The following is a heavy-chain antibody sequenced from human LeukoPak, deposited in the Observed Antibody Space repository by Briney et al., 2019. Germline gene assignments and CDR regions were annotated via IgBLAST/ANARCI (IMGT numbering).Heavy chain of an antibody. CDR2: IYYSGNT. Sequence: SETLSLTCSVSGDSITATSYYWAWIRPPPGKELEWIGSIYYSGNTNYDPSLQSRVTISVDTSKNQFSLSLSSVTAADTAVYYCARQIRYTYDPNWFHPWGQGTLVTVSS. V-gene: IGHV4-39*01. CDR3: ARQIRYTYDPNWFHP. J-gene: IGHJ5*02. CDR1: GDSITATSYY. D-gene: IGHD5-12*01.